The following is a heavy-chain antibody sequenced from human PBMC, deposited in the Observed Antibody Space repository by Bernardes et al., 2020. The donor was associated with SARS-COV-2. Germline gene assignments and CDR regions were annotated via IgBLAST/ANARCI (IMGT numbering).Heavy chain of an antibody. CDR2: VYYSGST. CDR1: GGSITSSSYY. J-gene: IGHJ4*02. Sequence: ETLSLTCTVSGGSITSSSYYWGWIRQPPGKGLAWIGTVYYSGSTYYNPSLRSRVIISVDTSKNQFSLRLNSVTAADTAVYYCARTSVRGVYYFDYWGQGTLVPVSS. D-gene: IGHD3-10*01. CDR3: ARTSVRGVYYFDY. V-gene: IGHV4-39*01.